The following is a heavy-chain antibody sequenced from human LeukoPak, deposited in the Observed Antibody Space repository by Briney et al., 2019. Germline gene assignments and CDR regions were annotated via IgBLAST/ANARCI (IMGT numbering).Heavy chain of an antibody. CDR2: IYYSGST. V-gene: IGHV4-30-4*01. J-gene: IGHJ4*02. D-gene: IGHD1-26*01. CDR1: GGSISSGDYY. CDR3: ARSGQVGVGATNGY. Sequence: SQTLSLTCTVSGGSISSGDYYWSWIRQPPGKGLEWIGYIYYSGSTYYNPSLKSRVTISVDRSKNQFSLKLSSVTAADTAVYYCARSGQVGVGATNGYWGQGTLVTVSS.